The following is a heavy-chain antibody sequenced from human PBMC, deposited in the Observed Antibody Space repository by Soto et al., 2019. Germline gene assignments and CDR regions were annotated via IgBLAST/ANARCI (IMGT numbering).Heavy chain of an antibody. Sequence: VASVKVSCKAPGDTFTSYYLNWVRQAPGQGLELMGVINPHGGSTKYAQKFQGRVTMTRDTSRSTVYMELRSLRSDDTAIYYCARSSGGNFGIIIEGSNWFDPWGQGTLVTVSS. J-gene: IGHJ5*02. CDR3: ARSSGGNFGIIIEGSNWFDP. V-gene: IGHV1-46*01. D-gene: IGHD3-3*01. CDR1: GDTFTSYY. CDR2: INPHGGST.